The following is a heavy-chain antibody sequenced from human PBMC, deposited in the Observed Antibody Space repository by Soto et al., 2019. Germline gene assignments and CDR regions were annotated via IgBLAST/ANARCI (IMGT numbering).Heavy chain of an antibody. CDR3: ARALGYHDVWSGYPFDY. CDR1: GGTFSSYD. D-gene: IGHD3-3*01. Sequence: QVQLVQSGAEVKKPGSSVKVSCKASGGTFSSYDISWVRQAPGQGLEWMGGIIPIFGTANYAQKFQGRVTITADEPTSTAYMKLSSLRSEDTAVYYCARALGYHDVWSGYPFDYWGQGTLVTVSS. V-gene: IGHV1-69*01. J-gene: IGHJ4*02. CDR2: IIPIFGTA.